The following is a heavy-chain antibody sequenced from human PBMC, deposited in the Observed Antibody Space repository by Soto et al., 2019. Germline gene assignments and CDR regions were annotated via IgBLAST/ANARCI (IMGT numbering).Heavy chain of an antibody. V-gene: IGHV3-48*04. CDR2: ISSSSRTT. CDR3: VRDRGYPDSFDI. Sequence: GGSLRLSCAASGFTFSSYSMNWVRQAPGKGLEWVSYISSSSRTTYYADSVKGRFTISRDNAKNTLYLQMNSLRVEDTAVYFCVRDRGYPDSFDIWGPGTLVTVSS. CDR1: GFTFSSYS. D-gene: IGHD3-10*01. J-gene: IGHJ3*02.